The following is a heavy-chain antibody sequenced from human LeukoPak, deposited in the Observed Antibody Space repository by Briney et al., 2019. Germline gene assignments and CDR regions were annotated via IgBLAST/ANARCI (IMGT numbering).Heavy chain of an antibody. CDR1: GGSISSYY. J-gene: IGHJ3*02. CDR2: IYYSGST. D-gene: IGHD4-23*01. Sequence: SETLSLTCTVSGGSISSYYWNWIRQPPGKGLEWIGYIYYSGSTNCNPSLKSRVTMSVDTSKSQFSLRLSSLTAADTAVYYCANSDYRGNSGHAFDIWGQGTMVTVSS. V-gene: IGHV4-59*01. CDR3: ANSDYRGNSGHAFDI.